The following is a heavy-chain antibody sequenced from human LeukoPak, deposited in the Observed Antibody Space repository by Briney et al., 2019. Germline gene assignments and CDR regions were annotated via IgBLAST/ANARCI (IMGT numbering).Heavy chain of an antibody. D-gene: IGHD3-16*02. Sequence: PSETLSLTCAGYGGSFSGYYWSWIRQPPGKGREGIGEINHSGSTNYNPSLKSRVTISVDTSKNQFSLKLSSVTSADTAVYYFASRGLWGIFRKYYFDYGGRETLVTASS. CDR1: GGSFSGYY. CDR2: INHSGST. CDR3: ASRGLWGIFRKYYFDY. J-gene: IGHJ4*02. V-gene: IGHV4-34*01.